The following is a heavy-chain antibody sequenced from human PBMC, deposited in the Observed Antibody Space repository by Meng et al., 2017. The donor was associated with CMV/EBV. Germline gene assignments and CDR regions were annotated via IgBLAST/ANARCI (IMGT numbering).Heavy chain of an antibody. D-gene: IGHD3-10*01. V-gene: IGHV1-2*02. CDR1: GYTFTGYY. Sequence: ASVKVSCKASGYTFTGYYMHWVRQAPGQGLEWMGWINPNSGGTNYAQKFQGRVTMTRDTSISTAYMELSRLRSDDTAVYYCARDRHMVRGVIGRREGMDVWGQGTTVTV. CDR2: INPNSGGT. J-gene: IGHJ6*02. CDR3: ARDRHMVRGVIGRREGMDV.